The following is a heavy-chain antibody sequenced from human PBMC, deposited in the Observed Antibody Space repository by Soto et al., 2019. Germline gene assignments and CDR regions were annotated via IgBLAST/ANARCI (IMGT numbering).Heavy chain of an antibody. CDR1: GFNLTLYY. CDR3: ARVTSPLGSWTGGDCFRGGWFDP. J-gene: IGHJ5*02. D-gene: IGHD2-21*02. V-gene: IGHV3-21*02. CDR2: INTGYI. Sequence: EVQLVESGGGLVKPGGSLRLSCAASGFNLTLYYMNWDRQSPGKGLEWVASINTGYIYYADSVKGRFTISRDSAKNSLFLQMNYLGTDDTAKYYCARVTSPLGSWTGGDCFRGGWFDPWGRGALVTVSS.